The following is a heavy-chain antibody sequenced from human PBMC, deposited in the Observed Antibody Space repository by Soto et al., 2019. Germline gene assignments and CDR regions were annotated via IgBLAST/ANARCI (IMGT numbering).Heavy chain of an antibody. Sequence: PSELLSLTCTVSVGSISSRDYYCIFIGNPPGKGLEWIGSIYHSGSTYYNPSLKSRVTISVDTSKNQFSLKLSSVTAADTAVYYCARVHYSSSSGYDYWGHGTLVTVSS. CDR3: ARVHYSSSSGYDY. CDR2: IYHSGST. CDR1: VGSISSRDYY. V-gene: IGHV4-39*07. D-gene: IGHD6-6*01. J-gene: IGHJ4*01.